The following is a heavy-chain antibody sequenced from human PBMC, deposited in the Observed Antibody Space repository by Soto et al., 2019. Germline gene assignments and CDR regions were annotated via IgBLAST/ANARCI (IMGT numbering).Heavy chain of an antibody. Sequence: WVIKNPRKGLEWVSGFRTGGDDGTTYYADSVKGRFTISRDNSKNTLYLQMNSLRAEDTAFYYCAKNEDYEQVWRKSSLYWGHGTLVTVFS. CDR2: FRTGGDDGTT. CDR3: AKNEDYEQVWRKSSLY. D-gene: IGHD3-16*01. V-gene: IGHV3-23*01. J-gene: IGHJ4*03.